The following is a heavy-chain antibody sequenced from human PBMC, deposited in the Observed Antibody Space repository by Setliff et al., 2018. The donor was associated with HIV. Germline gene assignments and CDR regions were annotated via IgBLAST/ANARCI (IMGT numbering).Heavy chain of an antibody. CDR2: IYYSGST. J-gene: IGHJ4*02. Sequence: SETLSLTCTVSGGSISSSSYYWGWIRQPPGKGLEWIGSIYYSGSTYYNPSLKSRVTISVDTSKNQFSLKLSSVTAADTAVYYCARDPGITAAGTEYFDSWGQGILVTV. CDR3: ARDPGITAAGTEYFDS. D-gene: IGHD6-13*01. V-gene: IGHV4-39*02. CDR1: GGSISSSSYY.